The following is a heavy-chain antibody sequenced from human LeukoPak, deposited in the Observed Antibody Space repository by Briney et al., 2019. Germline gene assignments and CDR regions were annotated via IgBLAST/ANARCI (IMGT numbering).Heavy chain of an antibody. V-gene: IGHV3-7*01. CDR1: GFTVSSNY. CDR2: IKQDGSEK. Sequence: GGSLRLSCAASGFTVSSNYMSWVRQAPGKGLEWVANIKQDGSEKYYVDSVKGRFTISRDNAKNSLYLQMNSLRAEDTAVYYCARQYSSGWFWGQGTLVTVSS. J-gene: IGHJ4*02. CDR3: ARQYSSGWF. D-gene: IGHD6-19*01.